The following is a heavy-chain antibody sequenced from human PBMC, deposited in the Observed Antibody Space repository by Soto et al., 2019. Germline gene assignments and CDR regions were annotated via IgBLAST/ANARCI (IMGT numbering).Heavy chain of an antibody. J-gene: IGHJ6*02. CDR1: GYTFTRYG. D-gene: IGHD3-16*01. V-gene: IGHV1-18*01. CDR3: AMVDVYVTPSPQDV. Sequence: QVQLVQSGAEVKNPGASVKFSCKASGYTFTRYGIGWARQAPGQGLEWMGWVNTYNGNTNYAQNVQGRVTLTTETATSTAYMELRTLRYNDPAIYYCAMVDVYVTPSPQDVWGQGTTVIVSS. CDR2: VNTYNGNT.